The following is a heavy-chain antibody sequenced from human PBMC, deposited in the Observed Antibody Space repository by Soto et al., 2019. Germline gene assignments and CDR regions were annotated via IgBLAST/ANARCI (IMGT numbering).Heavy chain of an antibody. D-gene: IGHD3-22*01. Sequence: QVQLVQSGAEVTKPGSSVNVSCKASGDTFSDYTISWVRQAPGQGLEWMGGIVPIFGKPTYTQKFQGRVTITADESTTTAYMELSSLRSEDTAVYYCARGKDGSDYYFDSWGQGTLVTVSS. CDR3: ARGKDGSDYYFDS. J-gene: IGHJ4*02. CDR2: IVPIFGKP. V-gene: IGHV1-69*01. CDR1: GDTFSDYT.